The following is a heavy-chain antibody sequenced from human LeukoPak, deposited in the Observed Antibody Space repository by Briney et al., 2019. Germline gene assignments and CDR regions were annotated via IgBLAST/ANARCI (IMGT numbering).Heavy chain of an antibody. J-gene: IGHJ4*02. D-gene: IGHD6-13*01. V-gene: IGHV4-39*01. CDR3: ASTLRSSSWYGFTRFDY. CDR1: SGSISSSCYD. CDR2: IYYSGST. Sequence: SETVSLTCTLSSGSISSSCYDWGWIRQPPGKGLEWIGSIYYSGSTHYNPSLKSRVPVSVDTSKNQFTLKLSSVTAEDTAVYYCASTLRSSSWYGFTRFDYWGQGTLVSVSS.